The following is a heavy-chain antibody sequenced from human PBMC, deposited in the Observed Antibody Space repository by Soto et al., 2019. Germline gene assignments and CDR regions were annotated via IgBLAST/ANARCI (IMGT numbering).Heavy chain of an antibody. CDR3: AKAFRCGWDY. CDR2: VSFDGSNT. Sequence: QVQVVESGGGVVQPGRSVRLSCAASGFGFNSYGMHWVRQAPGKGLEWVGVVSFDGSNTYYADPVKGRITISRDNSLNMVYLQMNSLRVEDTAVYYCAKAFRCGWDYWGQGTLVTVSS. CDR1: GFGFNSYG. D-gene: IGHD6-19*01. J-gene: IGHJ4*02. V-gene: IGHV3-30*18.